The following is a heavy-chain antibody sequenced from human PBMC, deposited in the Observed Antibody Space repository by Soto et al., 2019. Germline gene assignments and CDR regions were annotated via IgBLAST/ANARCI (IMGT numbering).Heavy chain of an antibody. CDR1: GYTFTSYA. Sequence: GASVKVSSKASGYTFTSYAMHWVRQAPGQRLEWMGWINAGNGNTKYSQKFQGRVTITRDTSASTAYMELSSLRSEDTAVYYCARDLWMKYCSGGSCSNNWFDPWGQGTLVTVSS. CDR3: ARDLWMKYCSGGSCSNNWFDP. J-gene: IGHJ5*02. D-gene: IGHD2-15*01. CDR2: INAGNGNT. V-gene: IGHV1-3*01.